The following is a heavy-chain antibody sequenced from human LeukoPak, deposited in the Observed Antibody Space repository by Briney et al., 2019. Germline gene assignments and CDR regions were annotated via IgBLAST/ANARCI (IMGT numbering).Heavy chain of an antibody. CDR2: IYSSGST. CDR1: GGSIRGYY. J-gene: IGHJ6*03. V-gene: IGHV4-59*01. CDR3: ARVFDSGSQAYFYYMDV. D-gene: IGHD3-10*01. Sequence: PSETLSLTCNVSGGSIRGYYWSWIQQPPGKGLEWIGYIYSSGSTNYNPSLKSRVTMSVDTSKNQFSLKVSSVTAADTAVYYCARVFDSGSQAYFYYMDVWGKGTTVTISS.